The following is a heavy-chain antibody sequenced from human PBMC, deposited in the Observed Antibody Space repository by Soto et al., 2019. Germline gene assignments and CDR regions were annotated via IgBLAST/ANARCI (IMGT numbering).Heavy chain of an antibody. V-gene: IGHV1-69*02. CDR3: ASAKYGDYVGNYYYGMDV. CDR1: GGTFSSYT. CDR2: IIPILGIA. D-gene: IGHD4-17*01. Sequence: QVQLVQSGAEVKKPGSSVKVSCMASGGTFSSYTISWVRQAPGQGLEWMGRIIPILGIANYAQKFQGRVTITADKSTSTAYMELSSLRSEDTAVYYCASAKYGDYVGNYYYGMDVWGQGTTVTVSS. J-gene: IGHJ6*02.